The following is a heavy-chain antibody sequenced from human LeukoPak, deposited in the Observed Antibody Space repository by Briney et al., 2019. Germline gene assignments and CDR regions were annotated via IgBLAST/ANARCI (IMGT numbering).Heavy chain of an antibody. V-gene: IGHV1-69*13. Sequence: GASVKVSCKASGGTFSSYAISWVRQAPGQGLEWMGGIIPIFGTANYAQKFQGRVTITADESTSTAYMELSSLRAEDTAVYYCAKDPTPLLRFLEWSTRDNWFDPWGQGTLVTVSS. CDR2: IIPIFGTA. D-gene: IGHD3-3*01. J-gene: IGHJ5*02. CDR1: GGTFSSYA. CDR3: AKDPTPLLRFLEWSTRDNWFDP.